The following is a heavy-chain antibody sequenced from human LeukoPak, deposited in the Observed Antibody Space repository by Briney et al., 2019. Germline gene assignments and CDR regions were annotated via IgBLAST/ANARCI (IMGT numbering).Heavy chain of an antibody. J-gene: IGHJ6*03. CDR2: ISAYNGNT. D-gene: IGHD1-7*01. CDR1: GYTFTSYG. CDR3: ARTRNYYYYYYYYMDV. Sequence: GASVKVSFKASGYTFTSYGISWVRQAPGQGLEWMGWISAYNGNTNYAQKLQGRVTMTTDTSTSTAYMELRSLRSDDTAVYYCARTRNYYYYYYYYMDVWGKGTTVTISS. V-gene: IGHV1-18*01.